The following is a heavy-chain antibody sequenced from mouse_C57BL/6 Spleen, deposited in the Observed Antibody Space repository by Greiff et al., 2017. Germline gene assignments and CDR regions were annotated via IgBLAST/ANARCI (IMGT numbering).Heavy chain of an antibody. CDR1: GYTFTSYW. D-gene: IGHD2-5*01. J-gene: IGHJ2*01. CDR3: ARDYSTLFDY. CDR2: IDPNSGGT. V-gene: IGHV1-72*01. Sequence: QVQLQQSGAELVKPGASVKLSCKASGYTFTSYWMQWVKQRPGQGLEWIGEIDPNSGGTKYNEKFKSKATLTVDKPSSTAYMQLSSLTSEDSAVYYCARDYSTLFDYWGQGTTLTVSS.